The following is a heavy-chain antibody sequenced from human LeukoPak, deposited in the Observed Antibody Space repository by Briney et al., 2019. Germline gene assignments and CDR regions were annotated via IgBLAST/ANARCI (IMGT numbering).Heavy chain of an antibody. D-gene: IGHD4-17*01. CDR1: GGSTSSSSYY. Sequence: PSETLSLTCTVSGGSTSSSSYYWGWIRQPPGKGLEWIGSIYYSGSTYYNPSLKSRVTISVDTSRNQFSLKLSSVTAADTAVYYCASHHITYGDLHAFDIWGQGTMVTVSS. CDR3: ASHHITYGDLHAFDI. CDR2: IYYSGST. J-gene: IGHJ3*02. V-gene: IGHV4-39*01.